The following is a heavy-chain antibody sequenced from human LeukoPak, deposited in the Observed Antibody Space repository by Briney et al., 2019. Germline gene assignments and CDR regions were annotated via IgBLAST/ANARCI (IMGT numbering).Heavy chain of an antibody. V-gene: IGHV4-39*07. D-gene: IGHD4-23*01. CDR3: AREVADYGGYYYYHYMDV. CDR1: GASISSTPYY. J-gene: IGHJ6*03. Sequence: SETLSLTCAVSGASISSTPYYWGWVRQPPGKGLEWIGNIYYTGSTYYNPSLKSRVTMSVDTSKNQFSLKLSSVTAADTAMYYCAREVADYGGYYYYHYMDVWGKGTTVTISS. CDR2: IYYTGST.